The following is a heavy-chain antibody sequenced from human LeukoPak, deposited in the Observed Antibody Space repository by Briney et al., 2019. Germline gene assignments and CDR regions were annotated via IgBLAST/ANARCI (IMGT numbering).Heavy chain of an antibody. V-gene: IGHV4-4*07. CDR1: GGSISSYY. CDR2: VYSSGST. J-gene: IGHJ3*02. Sequence: SETLSLTCTVSGGSISSYYWSWIRQPAGKGLEWIGRVYSSGSTNYNPALKSRVTLSVDTSKKQFSLKLASVTAADTAVHYCARKGISAVAGAFDIWGQGTMVTVSS. CDR3: ARKGISAVAGAFDI. D-gene: IGHD6-19*01.